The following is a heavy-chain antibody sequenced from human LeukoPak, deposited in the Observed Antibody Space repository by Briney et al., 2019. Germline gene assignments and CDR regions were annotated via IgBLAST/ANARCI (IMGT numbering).Heavy chain of an antibody. CDR2: NYYSGST. CDR1: GVSISSYY. D-gene: IGHD3-10*01. Sequence: PSETLSLTCTVSGVSISSYYWSWIRQPPGKGLEWIGYNYYSGSTNYNPSLKSRVTISVDTSKNQFSLKLSSLTAADTAVYYCASNYYGSGSLDYWGQGILVTVSS. CDR3: ASNYYGSGSLDY. V-gene: IGHV4-59*08. J-gene: IGHJ4*02.